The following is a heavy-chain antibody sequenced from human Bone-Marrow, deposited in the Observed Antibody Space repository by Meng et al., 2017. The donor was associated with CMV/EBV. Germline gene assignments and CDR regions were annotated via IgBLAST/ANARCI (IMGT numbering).Heavy chain of an antibody. CDR3: AREAYPRFWSGYYGYYGMDV. CDR1: GFIFSKYW. Sequence: GGSLRLSCAASGFIFSKYWMTWVRQAPGKGLEWVSSISSSSSYIYYADSVKGRFTISRDNAKNSLYLQMNSLRAEDTAVYYCAREAYPRFWSGYYGYYGMDVWGQGTTVTVSS. V-gene: IGHV3-21*01. CDR2: ISSSSSYI. J-gene: IGHJ6*02. D-gene: IGHD3-3*01.